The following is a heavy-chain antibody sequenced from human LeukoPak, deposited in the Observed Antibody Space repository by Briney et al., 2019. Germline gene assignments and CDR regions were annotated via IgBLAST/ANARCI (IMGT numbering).Heavy chain of an antibody. Sequence: PGGSLRLSCSASGFTFSGYAMHWVRQAPGKGLEYVSAISSIEDNTYYADSVKGRFTISRDNSKNTLYLQMSSLRPEDTAVYYCVKIPGSYSIDYWGQGTLVTVSS. D-gene: IGHD3-10*01. CDR3: VKIPGSYSIDY. V-gene: IGHV3-64D*06. CDR1: GFTFSGYA. CDR2: ISSIEDNT. J-gene: IGHJ4*02.